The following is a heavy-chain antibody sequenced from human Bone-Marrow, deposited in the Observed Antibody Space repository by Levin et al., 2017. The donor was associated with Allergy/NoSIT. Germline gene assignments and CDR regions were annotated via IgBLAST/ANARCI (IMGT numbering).Heavy chain of an antibody. Sequence: GGSLRLSCAASGFAFSSYGMSWVRQAPGKGLEWVSSLSGSGARTFYADSVKGRFTISRDNSKNTLYVQMNSLRAEDTAVYYCAKNYDTSDYYLLEYWGQGTLVTVSS. CDR3: AKNYDTSDYYLLEY. J-gene: IGHJ4*02. V-gene: IGHV3-23*01. CDR2: LSGSGART. CDR1: GFAFSSYG. D-gene: IGHD3-22*01.